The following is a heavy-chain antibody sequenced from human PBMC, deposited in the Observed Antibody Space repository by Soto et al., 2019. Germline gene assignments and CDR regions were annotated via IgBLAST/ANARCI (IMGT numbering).Heavy chain of an antibody. Sequence: EVQLVESGGGLVQPGGSMRLSCAASGFNFSNFWMSWVRQAPGKGLEWVGNIKQDGSQNYYVDSAKGRFTTSRDNTNNSSYLQMYSLRAEDTVVYYFARDHINGWKFDYWGRGSLVTVSS. CDR1: GFNFSNFW. J-gene: IGHJ4*02. CDR2: IKQDGSQN. V-gene: IGHV3-7*01. D-gene: IGHD6-19*01. CDR3: ARDHINGWKFDY.